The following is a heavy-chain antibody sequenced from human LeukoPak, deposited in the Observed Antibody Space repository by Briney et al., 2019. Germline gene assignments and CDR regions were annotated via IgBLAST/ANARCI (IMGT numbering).Heavy chain of an antibody. Sequence: GGSLRLSCAASGFTFSSYWMSWVRQAPGKGLEWVANIKQDGSEKYYVDSVKGRFTISRDNAKNSLYLQMNSLRAEDTAVYYCASLYGSGPKWSDPWGQGTLVTVSS. CDR3: ASLYGSGPKWSDP. D-gene: IGHD3-10*01. CDR2: IKQDGSEK. V-gene: IGHV3-7*01. CDR1: GFTFSSYW. J-gene: IGHJ5*02.